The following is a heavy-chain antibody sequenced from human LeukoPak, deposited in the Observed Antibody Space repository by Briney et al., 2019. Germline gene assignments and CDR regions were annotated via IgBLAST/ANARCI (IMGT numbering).Heavy chain of an antibody. Sequence: PSETLSLTCTVSGGSISSYYWSWIRQPPGKGLEWIGYIYYSGSTNYNPSLKSRVTISVDTSKNQFSLKLTSVTAADTAVYYCARLTDSSAYKGWFDPWGQGILVTVSS. CDR2: IYYSGST. D-gene: IGHD3-22*01. CDR1: GGSISSYY. J-gene: IGHJ5*02. CDR3: ARLTDSSAYKGWFDP. V-gene: IGHV4-59*01.